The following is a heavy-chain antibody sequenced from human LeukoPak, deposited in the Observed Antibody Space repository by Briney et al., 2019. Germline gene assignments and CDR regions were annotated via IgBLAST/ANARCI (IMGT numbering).Heavy chain of an antibody. CDR3: ARDPIGYCSTGSCQSFDY. J-gene: IGHJ4*02. CDR1: GFTFSTSW. CDR2: IKQDGSEK. Sequence: GGSLRLSCAASGFTFSTSWMNWVRQAPGKGLEWVADIKQDGSEKYYVDSVKGRFTISRDNSKNTLYLQMNSLRAEDTAVYYCARDPIGYCSTGSCQSFDYWGQGTLVTVSS. V-gene: IGHV3-7*01. D-gene: IGHD2-15*01.